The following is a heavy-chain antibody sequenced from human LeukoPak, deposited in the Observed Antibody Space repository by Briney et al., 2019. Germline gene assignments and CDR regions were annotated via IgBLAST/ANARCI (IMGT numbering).Heavy chain of an antibody. CDR1: VFTFTEYW. CDR2: IKQDGSEV. J-gene: IGHJ6*03. V-gene: IGHV3-7*02. CDR3: ARAANCGGPSCFAVRYIDV. Sequence: GGSLRLSHAASVFTFTEYWMTWVRQAAGQRLEWVANIKQDGSEVYYVDSVEGLFTNSRDNTKNSVDLQMKSLGVEDTAVYYCARAANCGGPSCFAVRYIDVWGEGTTVTVSS. D-gene: IGHD2-2*01.